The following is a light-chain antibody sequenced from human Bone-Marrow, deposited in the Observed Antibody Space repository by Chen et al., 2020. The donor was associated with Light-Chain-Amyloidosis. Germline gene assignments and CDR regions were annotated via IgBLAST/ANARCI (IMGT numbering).Light chain of an antibody. J-gene: IGKJ3*01. CDR1: QSINYK. V-gene: IGKV3-15*01. Sequence: EIVMTQSPATLSVSPGERATLSCRASQSINYKLDWYQHKPGPAPRLLIYGASPRATGIPARFSGSGSGTEFTLTISSMESEVVAIYYCQQYNNWPGTFGTGTKVDIK. CDR3: QQYNNWPGT. CDR2: GAS.